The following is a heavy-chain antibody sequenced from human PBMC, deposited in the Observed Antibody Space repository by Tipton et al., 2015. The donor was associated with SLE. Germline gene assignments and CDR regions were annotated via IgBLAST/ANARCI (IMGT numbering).Heavy chain of an antibody. J-gene: IGHJ6*03. D-gene: IGHD3-3*01. CDR3: ARILFDYYYYMDV. V-gene: IGHV1-18*01. Sequence: KFQGRVTMTADPSTSTAYMELRSLRSDDTAVYYCARILFDYYYYMDVWGKGTTVTVSS.